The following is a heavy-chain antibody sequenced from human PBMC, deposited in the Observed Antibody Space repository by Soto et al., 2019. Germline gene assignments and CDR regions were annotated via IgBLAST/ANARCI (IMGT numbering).Heavy chain of an antibody. CDR3: ARCGRYSSLNLGWFDP. CDR1: GGTFSSYA. J-gene: IGHJ5*02. CDR2: IIPIFGTA. Sequence: QVQLVQYGAEVKKPGSSVKVSCKASGGTFSSYAISWVRQAPGQGLEWMGGIIPIFGTANYAQKFQGRVTISADESANTADMELSSLRAKDTAVDYCARCGRYSSLNLGWFDPWGQGTLVTVSS. V-gene: IGHV1-69*12. D-gene: IGHD6-13*01.